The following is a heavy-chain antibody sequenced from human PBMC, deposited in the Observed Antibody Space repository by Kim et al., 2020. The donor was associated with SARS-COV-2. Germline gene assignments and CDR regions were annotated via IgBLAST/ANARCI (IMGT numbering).Heavy chain of an antibody. CDR2: IYETGST. CDR3: ARGPHGSGTGDVDY. J-gene: IGHJ4*02. CDR1: GDSISSYY. D-gene: IGHD3-10*01. V-gene: IGHV4-59*13. Sequence: SETLSLTCSVSGDSISSYYWSWIRQPPGKGLEWIGYIYETGSTNYNPSLKSRVTISVDTSTNQFSLKLTSVTAADTAVYYCARGPHGSGTGDVDYWGQGTLVTVSS.